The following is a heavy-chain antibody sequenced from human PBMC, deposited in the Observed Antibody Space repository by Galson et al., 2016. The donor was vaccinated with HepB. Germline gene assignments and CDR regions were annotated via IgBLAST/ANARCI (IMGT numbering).Heavy chain of an antibody. CDR1: GFTVSTNY. D-gene: IGHD6-6*01. Sequence: SLRLSCAASGFTVSTNYMSWVRQAPGKGLEWVSYIPSTRRSIYYADSARGRFTISRDNAKNSLYLQMNSLRDEDTAVYYCARDGRRGYDMDVWGQGTTVTVAS. J-gene: IGHJ6*02. CDR3: ARDGRRGYDMDV. CDR2: IPSTRRSI. V-gene: IGHV3-48*02.